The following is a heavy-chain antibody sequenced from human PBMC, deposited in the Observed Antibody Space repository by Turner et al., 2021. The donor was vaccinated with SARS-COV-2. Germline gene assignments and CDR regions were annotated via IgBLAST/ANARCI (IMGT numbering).Heavy chain of an antibody. V-gene: IGHV3-7*03. CDR3: AGSGGWLLDL. Sequence: EVQLVETGGDLVQPGGSLRLSCAASGFTLSNYWMSWVRQAPGKGLEWVANIRQDGSEKEYVDSVKGRFTISRDNAKNSLYLQMNSLRVEDTAVYYCAGSGGWLLDLWGKGTLVTVSS. CDR1: GFTLSNYW. D-gene: IGHD6-19*01. CDR2: IRQDGSEK. J-gene: IGHJ4*02.